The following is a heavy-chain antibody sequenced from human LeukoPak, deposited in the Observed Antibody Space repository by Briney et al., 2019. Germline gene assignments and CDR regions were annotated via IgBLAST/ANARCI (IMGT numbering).Heavy chain of an antibody. CDR3: ARAVFAFDI. CDR2: ISGSDSTI. D-gene: IGHD6-19*01. V-gene: IGHV3-48*03. J-gene: IGHJ3*02. CDR1: RFTINNYE. Sequence: GGSLRLSCAASRFTINNYEMNWVRQAPGKGLEWVSYISGSDSTIYYADSVKGRFTISRDNAKNSLYLQMNSLRAEDTAVYYCARAVFAFDIWGQGTMVTVSS.